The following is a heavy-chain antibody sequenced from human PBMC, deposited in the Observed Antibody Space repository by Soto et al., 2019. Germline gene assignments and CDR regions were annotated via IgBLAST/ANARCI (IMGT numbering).Heavy chain of an antibody. CDR2: ISYDVSNE. J-gene: IGHJ6*03. Sequence: LRLPCTASECTFSSHGMHWIRKAQGKGLEWVAVISYDVSNEYYADSVKGRFTISRDNSKNTLYLHMNSLRAEDTAVYYCAKDPNSRGWYGYDYYYYLDVWGKGTTVTVSS. D-gene: IGHD6-19*01. V-gene: IGHV3-30*18. CDR3: AKDPNSRGWYGYDYYYYLDV. CDR1: ECTFSSHG.